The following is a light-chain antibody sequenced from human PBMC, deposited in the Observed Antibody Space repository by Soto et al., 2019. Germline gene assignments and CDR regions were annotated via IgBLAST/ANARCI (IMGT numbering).Light chain of an antibody. Sequence: QSVLPHPPSVSSAPGHRVTISCSGSSSNIGGNSVSWYQQLPGTAPKPLIYDDDKRPSGIPDRFSGSKSGTSATLGITGFQTGDEADYYCGSWDSSLSDYVFGTGTKVTVL. CDR1: SSNIGGNS. CDR3: GSWDSSLSDYV. J-gene: IGLJ1*01. V-gene: IGLV1-51*01. CDR2: DDD.